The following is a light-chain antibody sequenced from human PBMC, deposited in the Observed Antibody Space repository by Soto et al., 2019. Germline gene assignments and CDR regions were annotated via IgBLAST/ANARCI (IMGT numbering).Light chain of an antibody. CDR3: QQRSIWPPLT. V-gene: IGKV3-11*01. CDR2: DTS. Sequence: EVVLTQSPANLSLSPGERATLSCRTSQSVERYLAWYQQKPGQAPRLLIYDTSNRATGIPARFSGSGSGTDFTLTISSLEPEDFAVYYCQQRSIWPPLTFGGGTKVEIK. J-gene: IGKJ4*01. CDR1: QSVERY.